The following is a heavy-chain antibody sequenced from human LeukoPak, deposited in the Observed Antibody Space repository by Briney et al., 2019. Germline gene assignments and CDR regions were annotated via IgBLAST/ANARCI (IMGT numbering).Heavy chain of an antibody. Sequence: PSETLSLTCNVSGESISSHYWSWTRQSPGKGLEWIGYITNSGTTKFNPSLKSRVTISVDTSKNQFSLKLSSVTAADTAVYYCARFSPPDYYYYYYMDVWGKGTTVTVSS. CDR2: ITNSGTT. CDR1: GESISSHY. J-gene: IGHJ6*03. V-gene: IGHV4-59*11. CDR3: ARFSPPDYYYYYYMDV.